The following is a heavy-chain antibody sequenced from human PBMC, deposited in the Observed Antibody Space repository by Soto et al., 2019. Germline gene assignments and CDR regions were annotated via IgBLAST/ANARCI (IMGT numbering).Heavy chain of an antibody. CDR1: GDTISTGGYT. CDR3: ARHDNMTLGSQYLDS. Sequence: PSETLSLTCDVSGDTISTGGYTWAWIRQPPGKALEWIGHTYHSGNPYYNPSLKSRVIISVDRSKNQFSLQLTSVTAADTALYFCARHDNMTLGSQYLDSWGPGTLVTVSS. V-gene: IGHV4-30-2*01. CDR2: TYHSGNP. D-gene: IGHD1-1*01. J-gene: IGHJ4*02.